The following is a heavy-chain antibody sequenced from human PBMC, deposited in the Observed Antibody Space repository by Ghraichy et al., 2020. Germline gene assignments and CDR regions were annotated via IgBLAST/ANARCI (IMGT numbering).Heavy chain of an antibody. D-gene: IGHD2-2*01. CDR2: LNWNDGNT. CDR1: GFTFDDYG. Sequence: EGSLRLSCAASGFTFDDYGMSWVRQAPGKGLEWVSGLNWNDGNTGYADSVKGRFTISRDNAMNSLYLQMNSLRAEDTALYYCARGGYCSSTSCLPYYYYYMDVWGEGTTVIVSS. V-gene: IGHV3-20*04. CDR3: ARGGYCSSTSCLPYYYYYMDV. J-gene: IGHJ6*03.